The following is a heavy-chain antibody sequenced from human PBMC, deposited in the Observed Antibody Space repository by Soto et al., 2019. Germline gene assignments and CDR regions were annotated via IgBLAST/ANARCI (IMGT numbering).Heavy chain of an antibody. J-gene: IGHJ4*02. CDR1: RGSVSSGGYY. D-gene: IGHD3-10*01. V-gene: IGHV4-31*03. Sequence: QVQLQESGPGLVKPSQTLSLTCTVSRGSVSSGGYYWSWIRQHPGKGLEWIGYIYYNGITDYNPSLKSRLIISVDTSKNQFSLLLSSVTAADTAVYYCARARFYGSERTVFDFWGQGTLVTVSS. CDR3: ARARFYGSERTVFDF. CDR2: IYYNGIT.